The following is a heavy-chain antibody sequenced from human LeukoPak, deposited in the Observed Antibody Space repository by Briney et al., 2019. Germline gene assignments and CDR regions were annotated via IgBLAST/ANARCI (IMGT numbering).Heavy chain of an antibody. CDR2: ISSSGGST. CDR3: ARVGYTSYYYYGMDV. CDR1: GFTFSSYA. J-gene: IGHJ6*02. Sequence: GGSLRLSCAASGFTFSSYAMHWVRQAPGKGLEYVSAISSSGGSTYYANSVKGRFTISRDNSKNTLYLQMGSLRAEDVAVYYCARVGYTSYYYYGMDVWGQGTTVTVSS. V-gene: IGHV3-64*01. D-gene: IGHD6-13*01.